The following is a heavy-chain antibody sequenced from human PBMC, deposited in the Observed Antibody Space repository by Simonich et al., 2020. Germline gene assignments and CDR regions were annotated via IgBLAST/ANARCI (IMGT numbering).Heavy chain of an antibody. J-gene: IGHJ6*02. CDR3: ARWIAVAGTGAYGMDV. D-gene: IGHD6-19*01. CDR1: GFTFSSYS. Sequence: EVQLVESGGGLVKPGGSLSLSCAASGFTFSSYSLNWVRQASGKGLEWVSSISSSNSYIYYADSVQGRFTISRDNAKNSQCLQMNSLRAEDTAVYYCARWIAVAGTGAYGMDVWGQGTTVTVSS. CDR2: ISSSNSYI. V-gene: IGHV3-21*01.